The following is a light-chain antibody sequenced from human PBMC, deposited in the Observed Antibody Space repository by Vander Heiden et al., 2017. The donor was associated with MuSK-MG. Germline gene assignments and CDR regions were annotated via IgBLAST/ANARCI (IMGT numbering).Light chain of an antibody. J-gene: IGLJ3*02. V-gene: IGLV1-47*01. CDR3: AAWDDNVRGPE. CDR1: KSNTGTNN. CDR2: GND. Sequence: QSLLTQPPSPSGAPGQRVTISCSGSKSNTGTNNVCWYRLRPGTAPNLICYGNDHRPSAVADRFSGSKSGTSASLAISGLRSGDEADYYCAAWDDNVRGPEFGGGTKVTVL.